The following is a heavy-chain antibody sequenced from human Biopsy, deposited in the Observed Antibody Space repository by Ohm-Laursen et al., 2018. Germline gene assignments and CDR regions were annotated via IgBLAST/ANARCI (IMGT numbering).Heavy chain of an antibody. V-gene: IGHV1-2*02. CDR2: INPNSGGT. CDR3: ARGGLNYWYFDL. D-gene: IGHD1-26*01. Sequence: ASVKVSCKASGYTFTDSYMHWVRQAPGQGLEWMGWINPNSGGTNYAQKFQGRVTMTRDTSMSTAYMELNRLRSDDTAVDYFARGGLNYWYFDLWGRGTLVTVSS. CDR1: GYTFTDSY. J-gene: IGHJ2*01.